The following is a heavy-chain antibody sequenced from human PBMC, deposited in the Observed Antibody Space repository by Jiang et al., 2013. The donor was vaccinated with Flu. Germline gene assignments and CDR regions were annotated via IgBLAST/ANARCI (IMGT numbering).Heavy chain of an antibody. CDR3: ARVKDCSSTSCYVGVFDY. D-gene: IGHD2-2*01. V-gene: IGHV1-69*01. CDR1: GGTFSSYA. J-gene: IGHJ4*02. Sequence: KKPGSSVKVPCKASGGTFSSYAISWVRQAPGQGLEWMGGIIPIFGTANYAQKFQGRVTITADESTSTAYMELSSLRSEDTAVYYCARVKDCSSTSCYVGVFDYWGQGTLVTVSS. CDR2: IIPIFGTA.